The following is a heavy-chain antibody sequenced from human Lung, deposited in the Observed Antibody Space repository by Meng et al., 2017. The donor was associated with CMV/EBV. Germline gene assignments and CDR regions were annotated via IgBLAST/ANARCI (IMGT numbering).Heavy chain of an antibody. J-gene: IGHJ4*02. CDR3: ARFLDSWFYFDS. CDR1: GGSVSSGSYY. D-gene: IGHD6-13*01. CDR2: VHYSGST. Sequence: LXCTVSGGSVSSGSYYWSWIRRPPGKGLEWIGYVHYSGSTNYNPSLKSRVTISLDTSKNQFSLRLSSVTAADTAVYFCARFLDSWFYFDSWAQGTXVTVSS. V-gene: IGHV4-61*01.